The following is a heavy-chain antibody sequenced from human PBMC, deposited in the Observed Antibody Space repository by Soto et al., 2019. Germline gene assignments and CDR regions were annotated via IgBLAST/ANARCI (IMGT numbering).Heavy chain of an antibody. D-gene: IGHD6-6*01. CDR1: GFTFSSYA. J-gene: IGHJ4*02. Sequence: GGSLRLSCAAAGFTFSSYAMSWVRQAPGKGLEWVSAISGSGGSTYYADSVKGRFTISRDNSKNTLYLQMNSLRAEDTAVYYCATSLAARPLDYWGQGTLVTVSS. V-gene: IGHV3-23*01. CDR2: ISGSGGST. CDR3: ATSLAARPLDY.